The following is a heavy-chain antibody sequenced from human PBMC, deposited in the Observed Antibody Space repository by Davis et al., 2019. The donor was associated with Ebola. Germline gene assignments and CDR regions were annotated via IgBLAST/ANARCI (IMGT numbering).Heavy chain of an antibody. Sequence: GESLKISCAASGFTFSSYWMSWVRQAPGKGLEWVANIKQDGIEKYYVDSVEGRFSVSRDNAKNSLYLQMNSLRADDTAVYYCARDPLIIGDATTDSWGQGTLVTVSS. CDR3: ARDPLIIGDATTDS. J-gene: IGHJ5*01. CDR2: IKQDGIEK. CDR1: GFTFSSYW. V-gene: IGHV3-7*01. D-gene: IGHD2/OR15-2a*01.